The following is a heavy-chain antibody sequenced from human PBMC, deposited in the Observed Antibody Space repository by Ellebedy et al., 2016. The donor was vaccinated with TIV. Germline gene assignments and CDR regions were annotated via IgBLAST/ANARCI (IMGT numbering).Heavy chain of an antibody. CDR1: GYTFTSYY. CDR3: ACRTGSGYYENDDAFDI. Sequence: ASVKVSXKASGYTFTSYYMHWVRQAPGQGLEWMGIINPSGGSTSYAQKFQGRVTMTRDTSTSTVYMELSSLRSEDTAVYYCACRTGSGYYENDDAFDIWGQGTMVTVSS. J-gene: IGHJ3*02. V-gene: IGHV1-46*01. CDR2: INPSGGST. D-gene: IGHD3-22*01.